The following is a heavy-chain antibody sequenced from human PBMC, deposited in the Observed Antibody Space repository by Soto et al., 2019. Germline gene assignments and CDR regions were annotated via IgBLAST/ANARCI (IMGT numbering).Heavy chain of an antibody. V-gene: IGHV3-15*07. CDR2: IKSKIDGGTT. J-gene: IGHJ6*02. D-gene: IGHD1-26*01. CDR3: TTGRRREVGPPFSHYGIGV. CDR1: GLTFSNAW. Sequence: EVQLVESGGGLVKPGGSLRLSCAASGLTFSNAWMSWVRQAPGKRLEWVGRIKSKIDGGTTDDTAPVKGRFTIARDDSENTLYLQMSSLKPEDSAVYYCTTGRRREVGPPFSHYGIGVWGRGTTVTVSS.